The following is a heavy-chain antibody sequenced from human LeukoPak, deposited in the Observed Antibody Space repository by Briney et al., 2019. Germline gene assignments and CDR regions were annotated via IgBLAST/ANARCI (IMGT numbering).Heavy chain of an antibody. Sequence: GGSLRLSCAASGFIFSSYGMHWVRQAPGKGLEWVAFIRYDGSDKYYADSVKGRFTISRDNSNDTLYLQMNSLRAEDTAVYYCARVQNVGGGPKKTNDAFDIWGQGTMVTVSS. J-gene: IGHJ3*02. CDR2: IRYDGSDK. V-gene: IGHV3-30*02. D-gene: IGHD3-10*02. CDR1: GFIFSSYG. CDR3: ARVQNVGGGPKKTNDAFDI.